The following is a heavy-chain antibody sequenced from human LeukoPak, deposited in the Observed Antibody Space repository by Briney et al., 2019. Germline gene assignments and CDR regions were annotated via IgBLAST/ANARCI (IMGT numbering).Heavy chain of an antibody. V-gene: IGHV4-59*11. Sequence: PSETLSLTCTVSGGSISNQYWNWIRQPPGKGPEWIGYVYSSGSTNYNPSLKSRVTISVDTSKNQFSLKLSSVTAADTAVYYCATNIAAAGTRGASRGAFDIWGQGTMVTVSS. J-gene: IGHJ3*02. CDR3: ATNIAAAGTRGASRGAFDI. CDR2: VYSSGST. D-gene: IGHD6-13*01. CDR1: GGSISNQY.